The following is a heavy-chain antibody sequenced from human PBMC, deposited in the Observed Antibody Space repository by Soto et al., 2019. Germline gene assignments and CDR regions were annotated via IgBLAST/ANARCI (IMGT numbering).Heavy chain of an antibody. CDR2: INHSGST. CDR3: ARGRRGVYDY. CDR1: GGSFSGYY. V-gene: IGHV4-34*01. D-gene: IGHD3-10*01. Sequence: QVQLQQWRAGLLKPSETLSLTCAVYGGSFSGYYWSWIRQPPGKGLEWIGEINHSGSTNYNPSLKSRVTISVDTSKNQFSLKLSSVTAADTAVYYCARGRRGVYDYWGQGTLVTVSS. J-gene: IGHJ4*02.